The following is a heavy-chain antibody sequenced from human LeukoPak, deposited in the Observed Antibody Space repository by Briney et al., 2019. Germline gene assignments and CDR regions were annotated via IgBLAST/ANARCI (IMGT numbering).Heavy chain of an antibody. D-gene: IGHD3-22*01. Sequence: PGGSPRLSCAASGFTFSSYAMSWVRQAPGKGLEWVSAISGSGGSTYCADSVKGRFTISRDNSKNTLYLQMNSLRAEDTAVYYCAKGNTMIVVVSDYWGQGTLVTVSS. CDR1: GFTFSSYA. CDR2: ISGSGGST. J-gene: IGHJ4*02. V-gene: IGHV3-23*01. CDR3: AKGNTMIVVVSDY.